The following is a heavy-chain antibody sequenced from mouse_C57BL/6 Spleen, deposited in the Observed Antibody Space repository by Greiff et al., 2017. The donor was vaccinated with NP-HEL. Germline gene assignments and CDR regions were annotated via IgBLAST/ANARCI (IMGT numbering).Heavy chain of an antibody. V-gene: IGHV1-52*01. J-gene: IGHJ2*01. D-gene: IGHD1-1*01. CDR2: IDPSDSET. Sequence: QVQLQQPGAELVRPGSSVKLSCKASGYTFTSYWMHWVKQRPIQGLEWIGNIDPSDSETHYNQKFKDKATLTVDKSSSTAYMQLSSLTSEDSAVYYCARDGSSPYFDDWGQGTTLTVSS. CDR3: ARDGSSPYFDD. CDR1: GYTFTSYW.